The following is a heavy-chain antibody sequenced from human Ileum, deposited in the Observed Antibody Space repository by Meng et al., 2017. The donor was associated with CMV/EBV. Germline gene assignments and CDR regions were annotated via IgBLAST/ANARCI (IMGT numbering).Heavy chain of an antibody. CDR2: IKQDGSEK. CDR3: ARERAGCFDY. Sequence: GESLKISCAASGFTFSSYWMSWVRQAPGKGLEWVANIKQDGSEKYYVDSVKGQFTISRDNAKNSLYLQMNSLRAEDTAVYYCARERAGCFDYWGQGTLVTVSS. V-gene: IGHV3-7*01. CDR1: GFTFSSYW. J-gene: IGHJ4*02. D-gene: IGHD5-24*01.